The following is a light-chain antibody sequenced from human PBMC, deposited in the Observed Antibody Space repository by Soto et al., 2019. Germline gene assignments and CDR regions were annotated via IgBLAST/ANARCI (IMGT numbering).Light chain of an antibody. Sequence: DIVLTQSPGTLSLSPGDTANLSCRASQTVGTSYLAWYQQKPGQAPRLLIYDASTRAPGIPARFSGSRSATDFTLTISSLEPEDFAVYYCHQRSNLWTFGQGTKVEIK. CDR2: DAS. V-gene: IGKV3D-20*02. CDR3: HQRSNLWT. J-gene: IGKJ1*01. CDR1: QTVGTSY.